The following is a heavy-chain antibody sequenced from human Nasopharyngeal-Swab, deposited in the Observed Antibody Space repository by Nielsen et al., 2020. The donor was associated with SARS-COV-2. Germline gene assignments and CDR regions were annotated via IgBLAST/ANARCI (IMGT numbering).Heavy chain of an antibody. V-gene: IGHV1-69*06. Sequence: SVKVSCKASGGTFSSYAISWVRQAPGQGLEWMGGIIPIFGTANYAQKFQGRATITADKSTSTAYMELSSLRSEDTAVYYCAREGDIVVVPAAGGYYGMDVWGQGTTVTVSS. CDR1: GGTFSSYA. CDR2: IIPIFGTA. D-gene: IGHD2-2*01. CDR3: AREGDIVVVPAAGGYYGMDV. J-gene: IGHJ6*02.